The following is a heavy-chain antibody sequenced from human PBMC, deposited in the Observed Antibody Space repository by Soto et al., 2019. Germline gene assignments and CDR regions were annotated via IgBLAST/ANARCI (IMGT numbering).Heavy chain of an antibody. CDR2: INPNSGGT. Sequence: QVQLVQSGAEVKKPGASVKVSCKASGYTFTGYYMHWVRQAPGQGLGWMGWINPNSGGTTYAQKFKGRVPMTRDTPISTSYMEMSGLRSDDTAVYYWAKTTRDDSRAVWGKGTTVTFPS. V-gene: IGHV1-2*02. CDR1: GYTFTGYY. D-gene: IGHD1-26*01. CDR3: AKTTRDDSRAV. J-gene: IGHJ6*04.